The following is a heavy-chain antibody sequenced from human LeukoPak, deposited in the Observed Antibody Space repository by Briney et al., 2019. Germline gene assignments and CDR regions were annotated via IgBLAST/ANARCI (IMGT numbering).Heavy chain of an antibody. CDR3: ARGGPYGDYPVDY. D-gene: IGHD4-17*01. J-gene: IGHJ4*02. CDR2: IYYSGST. Sequence: SETLSLTCTVPGGSISSYYWSWIRQPPGKGLEWIGYIYYSGSTNYNPSLKSRVTISVDTSKNQFSLKLSSVTAADTAVYYCARGGPYGDYPVDYWGQGTLVTVSS. V-gene: IGHV4-59*01. CDR1: GGSISSYY.